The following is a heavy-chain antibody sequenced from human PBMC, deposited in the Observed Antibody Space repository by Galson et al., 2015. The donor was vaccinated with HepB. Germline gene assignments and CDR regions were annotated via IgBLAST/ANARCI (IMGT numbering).Heavy chain of an antibody. V-gene: IGHV4-4*07. CDR1: GGSISDYY. CDR3: ARGRLGWSPPDY. CDR2: IYSSGST. D-gene: IGHD3-9*01. Sequence: ETLSLTCTVSGGSISDYYWCWIRQPAGKGLEWIGRIYSSGSTNYNPSLKNRVTMSVDTSKNQFSLKLGSVTAADTAVYYCARGRLGWSPPDYWGQGTLVTVSS. J-gene: IGHJ4*02.